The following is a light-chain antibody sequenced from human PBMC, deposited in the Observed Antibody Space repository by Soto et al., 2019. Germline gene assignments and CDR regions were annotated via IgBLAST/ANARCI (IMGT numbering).Light chain of an antibody. V-gene: IGLV2-14*01. CDR2: EVT. J-gene: IGLJ1*01. Sequence: QSVLTQPASVSGSPGQSITISCTGTSSDVGAYNYVSWYQHHPGKVPKLLIYEVTNRPSGVSDRFSGSKSGNTASLTISGLQAEDEADYYCQSYDSSLSGSRGVFGTGTKVTVL. CDR3: QSYDSSLSGSRGV. CDR1: SSDVGAYNY.